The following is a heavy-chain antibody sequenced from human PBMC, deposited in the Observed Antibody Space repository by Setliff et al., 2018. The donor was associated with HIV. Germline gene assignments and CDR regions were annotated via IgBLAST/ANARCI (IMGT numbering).Heavy chain of an antibody. CDR3: ARHSSSGYLPYYFDY. CDR2: IFYTGST. D-gene: IGHD3-3*01. V-gene: IGHV4-39*01. J-gene: IGHJ4*02. Sequence: SETLSLTCTVSGGSISGSSDYWGWTRQPPGKGLEWIGSIFYTGSTYYNPSLKGRVTVSVDTSINQFSLKLSSVTAADTSVYYCARHSSSGYLPYYFDYWGQGTLVTVSS. CDR1: GGSISGSSDY.